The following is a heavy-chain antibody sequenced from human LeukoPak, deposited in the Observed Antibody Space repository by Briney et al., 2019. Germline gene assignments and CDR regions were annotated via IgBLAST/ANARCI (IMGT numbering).Heavy chain of an antibody. V-gene: IGHV5-51*01. D-gene: IGHD2-21*01. J-gene: IGHJ6*02. CDR3: ARPRGGDYFAYGMDV. Sequence: GESLKISCKGSGYRFTSYWIGWVRQMPGKGLEWMGIIYPGDSDTRYSPSFQGQVTISADKSISTAYLQWSSLKASDTAMYYCARPRGGDYFAYGMDVWGQGTTVTVSS. CDR1: GYRFTSYW. CDR2: IYPGDSDT.